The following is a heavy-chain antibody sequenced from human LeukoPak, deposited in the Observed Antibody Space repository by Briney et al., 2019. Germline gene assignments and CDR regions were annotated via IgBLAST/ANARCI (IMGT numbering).Heavy chain of an antibody. CDR1: GGSFSGYY. CDR2: INHSGST. CDR3: ARKGTTRRTSFDY. V-gene: IGHV4-34*01. J-gene: IGHJ4*02. D-gene: IGHD1-1*01. Sequence: SETLSLTCAVYGGSFSGYYWSWIRQPPGEGLEWIGEINHSGSTNYNPSLKSRVTISVDTSKNQFSLKLSSVTAANTAVYYCARKGTTRRTSFDYWGQGTLVTVSS.